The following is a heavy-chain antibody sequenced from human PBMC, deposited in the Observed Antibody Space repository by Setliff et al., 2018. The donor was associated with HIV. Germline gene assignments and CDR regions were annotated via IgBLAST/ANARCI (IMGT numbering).Heavy chain of an antibody. CDR3: ARLGVYCSGDNCYSIGLYYFDY. CDR1: GYTFIDYY. D-gene: IGHD2-15*01. Sequence: ASVKVSCKASGYTFIDYYMHWVRQAPGQGLEWMGWINPNSGGTNYAQKFQGRVTMTRDTSITTAYMELSRLRSDDTAVYYCARLGVYCSGDNCYSIGLYYFDYWGQGTLVTVSS. V-gene: IGHV1-2*02. J-gene: IGHJ4*02. CDR2: INPNSGGT.